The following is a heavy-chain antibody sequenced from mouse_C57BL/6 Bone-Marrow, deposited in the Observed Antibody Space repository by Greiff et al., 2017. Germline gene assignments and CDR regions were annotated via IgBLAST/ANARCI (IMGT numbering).Heavy chain of an antibody. CDR1: GYTFTSYG. D-gene: IGHD2-2*01. CDR2: IYPRSGNT. V-gene: IGHV1-81*01. Sequence: VQLQQSGAELARPGASVKLSCKASGYTFTSYGISWVKQRTGQGLEWIGEIYPRSGNTYYNEKFKGKATLAADKSSSTAYMELRCLTSEDSAVYVCARTTMVTTGYWYFDVWGTGTTVTVSS. CDR3: ARTTMVTTGYWYFDV. J-gene: IGHJ1*03.